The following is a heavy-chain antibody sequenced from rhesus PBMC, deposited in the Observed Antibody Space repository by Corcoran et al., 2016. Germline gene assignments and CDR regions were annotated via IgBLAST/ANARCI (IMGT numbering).Heavy chain of an antibody. V-gene: IGHV4-169*02. CDR2: IYGSGSST. D-gene: IGHD3-34*01. CDR1: GGSISSSY. CDR3: ASDPLGGGDY. J-gene: IGHJ4*01. Sequence: QLQLQESGPGLVKPSETLSVTCAVSGGSISSSYWSWIRQAPGKGLEWIGYIYGSGSSTNYNPSLNSRGTLSVTTSKNQLSLELSSVTAADTAVYYCASDPLGGGDYWGQGVLVTVSS.